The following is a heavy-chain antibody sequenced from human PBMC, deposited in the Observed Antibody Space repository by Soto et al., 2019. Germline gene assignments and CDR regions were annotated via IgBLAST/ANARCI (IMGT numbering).Heavy chain of an antibody. V-gene: IGHV1-69*01. CDR2: IIPIFGTA. Sequence: QVQLVQSGAEVKKPGSSVKVSCKASGGTFSSYAISWVRQAPGQGLEWMGGIIPIFGTANYAQKFQGRVTMTADESTSTAYMELSSLSSEDTAVYYYARGSGEQRLGGGGFDYWGQGTLVTVSS. D-gene: IGHD6-25*01. CDR1: GGTFSSYA. CDR3: ARGSGEQRLGGGGFDY. J-gene: IGHJ4*02.